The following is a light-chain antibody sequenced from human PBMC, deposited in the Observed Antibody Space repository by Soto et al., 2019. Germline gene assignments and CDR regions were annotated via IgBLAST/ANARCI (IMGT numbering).Light chain of an antibody. V-gene: IGLV2-11*01. Sequence: QSALTQPRSVSGSPGQSVTISCTGTSSDVGGYNYVSWYQQHPGKAPTLMIFDVTKRPSGVPDRFSGSKSGNTASLTISGLQAEDEADYYCCSYAGSSFQVFGGGTKLTVL. CDR2: DVT. J-gene: IGLJ2*01. CDR1: SSDVGGYNY. CDR3: CSYAGSSFQV.